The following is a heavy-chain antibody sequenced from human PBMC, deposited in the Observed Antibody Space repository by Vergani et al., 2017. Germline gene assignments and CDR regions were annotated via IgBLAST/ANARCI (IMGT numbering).Heavy chain of an antibody. CDR3: ARIRDAVVGDFWSGYTPYFDY. CDR1: GFSLSNARMG. Sequence: QVTLKESGPVLVKPTETLTLTCTVSGFSLSNARMGVSWIRQPPGKALEWLAHIFSNDEKSYSTSLKNRLTISKDTSKSQVVLTMTNLDPVDTATYYCARIRDAVVGDFWSGYTPYFDYWGQGTWSPSPQ. CDR2: IFSNDEK. D-gene: IGHD3-3*01. V-gene: IGHV2-26*01. J-gene: IGHJ4*02.